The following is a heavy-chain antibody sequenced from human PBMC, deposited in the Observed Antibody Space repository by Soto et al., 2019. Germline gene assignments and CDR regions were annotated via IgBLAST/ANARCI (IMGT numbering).Heavy chain of an antibody. V-gene: IGHV4-34*01. Sequence: SETLSLTCAVYGGSFSGYYWSWIRQPPGKGLEWIGEINYSGSTNYNPSLKSRVTISVDTSKNQFSLKLSSVTAADTAVYYCARAGRSGRKYCSGGSCSSYYYYGMDVWGQGTTVTVSS. J-gene: IGHJ6*02. CDR3: ARAGRSGRKYCSGGSCSSYYYYGMDV. CDR2: INYSGST. CDR1: GGSFSGYY. D-gene: IGHD2-15*01.